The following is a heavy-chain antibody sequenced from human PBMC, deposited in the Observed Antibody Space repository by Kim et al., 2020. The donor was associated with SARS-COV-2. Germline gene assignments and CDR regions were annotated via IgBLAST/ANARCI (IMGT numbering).Heavy chain of an antibody. Sequence: GGSLRLSCSASGFNFSNYAMHWVRQGPGKGLEYVSSIDSHGSKISYAESVKGRFIISRDNSKNTLYLHMTRLRVEDTGVYYCPRDGMEVWGQGTTVIVSS. CDR3: PRDGMEV. CDR2: IDSHGSKI. CDR1: GFNFSNYA. J-gene: IGHJ6*02. V-gene: IGHV3-64*04.